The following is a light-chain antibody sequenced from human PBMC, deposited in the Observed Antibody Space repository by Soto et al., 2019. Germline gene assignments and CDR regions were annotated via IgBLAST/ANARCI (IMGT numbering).Light chain of an antibody. Sequence: EVVLPPSPATLSMSPGERAPLSCRASQSVNSYLAWYQQKPGQPPRLLIYDASNRATGIPSRFSGSGSGTDFTLTISSLEPEDSAVYYCQPRNILPPITFGQGTRLEI. CDR1: QSVNSY. CDR2: DAS. J-gene: IGKJ5*01. V-gene: IGKV3-11*01. CDR3: QPRNILPPIT.